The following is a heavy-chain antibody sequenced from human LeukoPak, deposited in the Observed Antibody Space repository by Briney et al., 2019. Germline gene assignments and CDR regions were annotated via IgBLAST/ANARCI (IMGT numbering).Heavy chain of an antibody. V-gene: IGHV1-69*05. CDR2: IIPIFGTA. CDR3: ARSGITTIPNFDY. J-gene: IGHJ4*02. Sequence: ASVKVSCKASGGTFSSCAISWVRQAPGQGLEWMGRIIPIFGTANYAQKFQGRVTITTDESTSTAYMELSSLRSDDTAVYYCARSGITTIPNFDYWGQGTLVTVSS. CDR1: GGTFSSCA. D-gene: IGHD5-12*01.